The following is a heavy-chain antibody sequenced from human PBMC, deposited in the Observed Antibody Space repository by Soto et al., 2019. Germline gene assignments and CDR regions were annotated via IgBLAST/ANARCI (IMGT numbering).Heavy chain of an antibody. CDR3: ARDVREGVGGQLYYYGLDV. Sequence: ASVKVSCKASGGTFSSYAISWVRQAPGQGLEWMGGIIPIFGTANYAQKFQGRVTITADESTSTAYMELSSLRPEDTAVYYCARDVREGVGGQLYYYGLDVWGQGTTVTVSS. CDR2: IIPIFGTA. CDR1: GGTFSSYA. J-gene: IGHJ6*02. V-gene: IGHV1-69*13. D-gene: IGHD3-16*01.